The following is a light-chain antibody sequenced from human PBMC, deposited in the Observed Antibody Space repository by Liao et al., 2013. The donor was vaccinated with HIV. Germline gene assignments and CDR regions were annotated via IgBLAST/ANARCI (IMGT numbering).Light chain of an antibody. V-gene: IGLV3-25*03. CDR2: KDS. CDR1: ALPKLY. J-gene: IGLJ2*01. Sequence: SYELTQPPSVSVSPGQTARITCSGDALPKLYAYWYQQKPGQAPVLVIYKDSERPSGIPERFSGSSSGTTVTLTISGVQAEDEADYYCQAWDTTTDVAFGGGTKLTVL. CDR3: QAWDTTTDVA.